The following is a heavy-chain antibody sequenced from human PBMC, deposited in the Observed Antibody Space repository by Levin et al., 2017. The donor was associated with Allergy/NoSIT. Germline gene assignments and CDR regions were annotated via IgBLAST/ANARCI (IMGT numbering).Heavy chain of an antibody. CDR3: ARGRYSGYDALFFFDY. CDR2: TYTSGST. D-gene: IGHD5-12*01. CDR1: GGSISSGSYY. V-gene: IGHV4-61*02. J-gene: IGHJ4*02. Sequence: SQTLSLTCTVSGGSISSGSYYWSWIRQPAGKGLEWIGRTYTSGSTNYNPSLKSRVTISVDTSKNQFSLKLSSVTVADTAVYFCARGRYSGYDALFFFDYWGQGALVTVSS.